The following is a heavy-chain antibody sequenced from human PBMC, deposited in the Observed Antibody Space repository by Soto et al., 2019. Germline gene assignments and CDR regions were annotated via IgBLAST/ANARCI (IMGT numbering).Heavy chain of an antibody. CDR2: IYYSGST. D-gene: IGHD3-10*01. J-gene: IGHJ6*02. CDR1: GASISSYY. CDR3: AKDMRGSGSYYIYGMDV. Sequence: TSETLSLTCSVSGASISSYYWSWIRQPPGKGLEWLAYIYYSGSTSYNPSLKSRVSISLDTSMNQFSLKLSSVTAADTAAYYCAKDMRGSGSYYIYGMDVWGQGTTVTVSS. V-gene: IGHV4-59*01.